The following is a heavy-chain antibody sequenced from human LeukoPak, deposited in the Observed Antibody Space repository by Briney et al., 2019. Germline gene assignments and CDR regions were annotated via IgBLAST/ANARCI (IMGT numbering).Heavy chain of an antibody. CDR1: GGSITSSNYY. CDR3: ARPAAPGTFYYYMDV. D-gene: IGHD3-10*01. J-gene: IGHJ6*03. V-gene: IGHV4-39*01. CDR2: MYSSGST. Sequence: PSETLSLTCTVSGGSITSSNYYWGRIRQPPGKGLEWIGTMYSSGSTYHNPSLKSRVTMSVDTSRNQFSLRLSSVTAADTAVYYCARPAAPGTFYYYMDVWGKGTTVTVSS.